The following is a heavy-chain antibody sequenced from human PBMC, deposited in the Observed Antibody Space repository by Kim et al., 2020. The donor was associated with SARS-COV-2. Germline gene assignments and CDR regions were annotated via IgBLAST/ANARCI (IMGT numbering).Heavy chain of an antibody. D-gene: IGHD3-9*01. Sequence: GGSLRLSCAASGFTFSSYAMSWVRQAPGKGLEWVSSLSDSAGCTYYADSVKGRFTISRDNAKNTLYLQMNSLRAEDTAVYYCARAQSTSIGWLWGYWGQGTLVTVSS. J-gene: IGHJ4*02. CDR3: ARAQSTSIGWLWGY. V-gene: IGHV3-23*01. CDR2: LSDSAGCT. CDR1: GFTFSSYA.